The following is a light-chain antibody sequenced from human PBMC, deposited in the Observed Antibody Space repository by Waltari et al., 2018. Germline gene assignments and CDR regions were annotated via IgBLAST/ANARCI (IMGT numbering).Light chain of an antibody. Sequence: HSALTQPASVSGSPGQSIAISCPGPSSAVGGYAAVSRYQQHPGIAPKLIIYDVVNRPSGVPNRFSGSKSGNTASLVISGLQADDEADYYCISYTSRLSYVFGTGTKVTVL. CDR2: DVV. CDR3: ISYTSRLSYV. CDR1: SSAVGGYAA. V-gene: IGLV2-14*03. J-gene: IGLJ1*01.